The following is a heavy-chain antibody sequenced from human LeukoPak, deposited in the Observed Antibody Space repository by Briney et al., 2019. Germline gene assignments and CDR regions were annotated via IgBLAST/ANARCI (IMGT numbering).Heavy chain of an antibody. CDR3: ARDDWNYSGYYYGLDV. V-gene: IGHV3-53*01. Sequence: GGSLRLSRAASGFTFSSYAMRWVRQAPGKGLEWVSVIYSGGTTYSADSVRGRFTISKDSSKNTVFLEMDSLRAEDTGVYYCARDDWNYSGYYYGLDVWGQGTTVTVSS. CDR2: IYSGGTT. CDR1: GFTFSSYA. J-gene: IGHJ6*02. D-gene: IGHD1-7*01.